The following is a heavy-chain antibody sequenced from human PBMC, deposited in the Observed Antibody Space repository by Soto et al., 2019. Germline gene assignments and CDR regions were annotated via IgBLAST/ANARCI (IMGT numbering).Heavy chain of an antibody. CDR3: ARERGFLSEAFDI. Sequence: QTRSLTWANSGYSVASNSATWSLIRQSPSRGLEWLGRTYYRSRWYNDYAPSVKSRITINPDTSKNHFFLQLSSVTPEDTAVYYCARERGFLSEAFDIWGRGTVVTVSS. V-gene: IGHV6-1*01. D-gene: IGHD3-10*01. CDR2: TYYRSRWYN. J-gene: IGHJ3*02. CDR1: GYSVASNSAT.